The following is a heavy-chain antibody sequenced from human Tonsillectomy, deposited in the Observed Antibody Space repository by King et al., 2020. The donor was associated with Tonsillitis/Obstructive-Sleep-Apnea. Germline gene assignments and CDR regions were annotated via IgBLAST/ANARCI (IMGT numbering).Heavy chain of an antibody. CDR3: ARGGLWSGYDY. V-gene: IGHV4-59*01. J-gene: IGHJ4*02. Sequence: QLQESGPGLVKPSETLSLTCTVSGDSISGYYWSWIRQPPGKGLEWIGYIYYSGSTNYNPSLRGRVTISADTPKNQFSLELTSLTAADTAVYYCARGGLWSGYDYWGQGTLVTVSS. D-gene: IGHD3-3*01. CDR1: GDSISGYY. CDR2: IYYSGST.